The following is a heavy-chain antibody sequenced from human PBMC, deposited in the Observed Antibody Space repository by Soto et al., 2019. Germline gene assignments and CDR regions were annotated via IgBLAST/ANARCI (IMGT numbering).Heavy chain of an antibody. V-gene: IGHV3-30*03. CDR2: ISIRGGDE. J-gene: IGHJ4*02. Sequence: QVQLVESGGGVVQPGKSLSLSCAASGFTFSSYAMHWARQASGKGLEWVTVISIRGGDEYYAESVRGRFTISRDDSKNTLYLQMDSLRVEDTAVYYCARGTIVARQHLDYWGQGTLVTVSS. CDR1: GFTFSSYA. CDR3: ARGTIVARQHLDY. D-gene: IGHD6-6*01.